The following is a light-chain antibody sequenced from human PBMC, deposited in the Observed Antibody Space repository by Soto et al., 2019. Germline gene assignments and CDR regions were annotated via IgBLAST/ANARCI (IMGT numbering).Light chain of an antibody. CDR2: GAS. V-gene: IGKV3-20*01. J-gene: IGKJ4*01. Sequence: EIVLTQSPGTLSLSPGERGTVSCMASQSVRNNYLAWYQQRPGQAPRLLIYGASNRATGIPDRFSGSGSGTDFTLSISRLEPEDFAVYFCQQYGSSPQLTFGGGTKVEI. CDR1: QSVRNNY. CDR3: QQYGSSPQLT.